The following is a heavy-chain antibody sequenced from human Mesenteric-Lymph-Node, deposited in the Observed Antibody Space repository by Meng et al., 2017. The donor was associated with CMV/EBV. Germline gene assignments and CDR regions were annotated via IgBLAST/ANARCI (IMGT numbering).Heavy chain of an antibody. V-gene: IGHV4-61*01. CDR2: IYYIGTT. D-gene: IGHD6-6*01. CDR3: ASNTSSGGWFDP. CDR1: GGSVSSPLYY. J-gene: IGHJ5*02. Sequence: CTGSGGSVSSPLYYWSWIRQSPGKGLEWIGNIYYIGTTDYIPSFKSRVTISVDRSKNQFSLDLTSVTAADTAVYYCASNTSSGGWFDPWGQGTLVTVSS.